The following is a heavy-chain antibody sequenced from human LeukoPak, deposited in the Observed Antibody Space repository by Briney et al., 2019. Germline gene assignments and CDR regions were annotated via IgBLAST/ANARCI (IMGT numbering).Heavy chain of an antibody. Sequence: GRSLRLSCAASGFTFRDYAMHWVRQAPGKGLEWMGLISDDGDDKYYADSVKGRVSFSRDNSKKTLSVQLNNLTAAGADLYYCGRDPGYSSALYGADSWGPGTLVTVPS. CDR3: GRDPGYSSALYGADS. CDR2: ISDDGDDK. V-gene: IGHV3-30*04. J-gene: IGHJ4*02. CDR1: GFTFRDYA. D-gene: IGHD6-13*01.